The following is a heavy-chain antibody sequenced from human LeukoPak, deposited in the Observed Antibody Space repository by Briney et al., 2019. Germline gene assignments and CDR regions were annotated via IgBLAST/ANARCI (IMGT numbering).Heavy chain of an antibody. V-gene: IGHV4-34*01. CDR3: ARRGSWTYYYAMDV. CDR1: GGSFNDYY. CDR2: IRHSGST. D-gene: IGHD6-13*01. Sequence: PSETLSLTCEVSGGSFNDYYWSWIRQAPGKGLEWIGEIRHSGSTNYNPSLKGRVTVSVDTSKNQFSLRLTSVTAADTAVYYCARRGSWTYYYAMDVWGQGTTVTVSS. J-gene: IGHJ6*02.